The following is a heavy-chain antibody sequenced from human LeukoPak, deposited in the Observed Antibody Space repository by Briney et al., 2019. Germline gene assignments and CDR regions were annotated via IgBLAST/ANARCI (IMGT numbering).Heavy chain of an antibody. V-gene: IGHV1-69*04. D-gene: IGHD5-12*01. CDR3: ARGSGYDSFDY. CDR1: GGTFSSYA. J-gene: IGHJ4*02. CDR2: IIPILGIA. Sequence: SVKVSCKASGGTFSSYAISWVRQAPGQGLEWMGRIIPILGIANYAQKFQGRVTITADKSTSTAYMELSSLRSEDTAVYYCARGSGYDSFDYWGQGTLVTVSS.